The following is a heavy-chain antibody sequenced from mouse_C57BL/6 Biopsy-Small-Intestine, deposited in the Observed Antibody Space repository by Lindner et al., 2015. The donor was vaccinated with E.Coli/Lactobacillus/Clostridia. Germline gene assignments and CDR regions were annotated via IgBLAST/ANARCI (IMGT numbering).Heavy chain of an antibody. CDR1: GFTFSSYA. CDR3: ARDFTTVVVSPFDY. V-gene: IGHV5-4*01. J-gene: IGHJ2*01. D-gene: IGHD1-1*01. Sequence: VQLQESGGGLVKPGGSLKLSCAASGFTFSSYAMSWVRQTPEKRLEWVATISDGGSYTYYPDNVKGRFTISRDNAKNNLYLQMSHLKSEDTAMYYCARDFTTVVVSPFDYWGQGTTLTVSS. CDR2: ISDGGSYT.